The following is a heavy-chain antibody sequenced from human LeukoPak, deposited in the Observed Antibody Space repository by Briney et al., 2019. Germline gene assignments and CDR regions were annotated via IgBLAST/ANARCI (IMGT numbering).Heavy chain of an antibody. CDR1: GYTLTELS. Sequence: ASVKVSCTVSGYTLTELSMHWVRQAPGKGLEWMGGFDPEDGETICAQKFQGRVTMTEDTSTDTAYMELSSLRSEDTAVYYCATVRGNYDAFHIWGQGTTVTVSS. J-gene: IGHJ3*02. D-gene: IGHD1-26*01. V-gene: IGHV1-24*01. CDR2: FDPEDGET. CDR3: ATVRGNYDAFHI.